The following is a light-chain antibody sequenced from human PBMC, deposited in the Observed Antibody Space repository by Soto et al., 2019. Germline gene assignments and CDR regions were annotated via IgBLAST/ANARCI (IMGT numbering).Light chain of an antibody. Sequence: DIVMTQSPDSLAVSLGERATINCKSSQSVLYSSNNNNYLAWYQQKPGQPPKLLISWASTRESGVPDRFSGSGSGTDFTLTITSLQAEDVAVYYCQQFYSTLTFGTGNRVDIK. V-gene: IGKV4-1*01. J-gene: IGKJ3*01. CDR3: QQFYSTLT. CDR2: WAS. CDR1: QSVLYSSNNNNY.